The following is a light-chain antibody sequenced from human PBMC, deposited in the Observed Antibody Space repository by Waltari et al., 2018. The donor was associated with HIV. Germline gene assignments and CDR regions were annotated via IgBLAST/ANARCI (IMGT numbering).Light chain of an antibody. CDR2: EVS. CDR1: TRDIGGYNF. Sequence: QSALTQPASVSGSPGPSITMSCPGTTRDIGGYNFVSWYQQHPGKAPTVIIYEVSNRPSGVSTRFSGSTSGNTASLTISGLQAEDEADYYCSSYSTAANVVFGEGTKLTV. J-gene: IGLJ2*01. CDR3: SSYSTAANVV. V-gene: IGLV2-14*01.